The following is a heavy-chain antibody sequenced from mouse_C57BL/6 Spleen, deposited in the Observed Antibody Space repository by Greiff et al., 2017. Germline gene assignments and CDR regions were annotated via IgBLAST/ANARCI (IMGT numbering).Heavy chain of an antibody. J-gene: IGHJ2*01. V-gene: IGHV1-7*01. CDR2: INPSSGYT. Sequence: VQVVESGAELAKPGASVKLSCKASGYTFTSYWMHWVKQRPGQGLEWIGYINPSSGYTKYNQKFKDKATLTADKSSSTAYMQLSSLAYEDSAVYYCARYPDFDYWGQGTTLTVSS. CDR3: ARYPDFDY. CDR1: GYTFTSYW.